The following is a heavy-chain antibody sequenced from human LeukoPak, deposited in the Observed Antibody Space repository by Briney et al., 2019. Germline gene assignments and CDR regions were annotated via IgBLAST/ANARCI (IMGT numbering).Heavy chain of an antibody. Sequence: GGSLRLSCAASGFTFSDYYMSWIRQAPGKGLEWVSYISSGSTIYYADSVKGRFTISRDNAKNSLYLQMNSLRAEDTAVYYCASDYDFWSGYSSYGMDVWGQGTTVTVSS. J-gene: IGHJ6*02. CDR3: ASDYDFWSGYSSYGMDV. CDR2: ISSGSTI. V-gene: IGHV3-11*01. D-gene: IGHD3-3*01. CDR1: GFTFSDYY.